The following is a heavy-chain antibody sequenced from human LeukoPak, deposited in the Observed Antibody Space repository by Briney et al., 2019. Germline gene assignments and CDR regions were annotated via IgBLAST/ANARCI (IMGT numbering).Heavy chain of an antibody. D-gene: IGHD2-15*01. CDR2: IKSKTDGGTT. CDR1: GFTFSNAW. J-gene: IGHJ4*02. CDR3: TSESLCSGGSCPQFGY. Sequence: GGSLRLSCAASGFTFSNAWMSWVRQAPGKGLEWVGRIKSKTDGGTTDYAAPVKGRFTISRDDSKNTLYLQMNSLKTEDTAVYYCTSESLCSGGSCPQFGYWGQGTLVTVSS. V-gene: IGHV3-15*01.